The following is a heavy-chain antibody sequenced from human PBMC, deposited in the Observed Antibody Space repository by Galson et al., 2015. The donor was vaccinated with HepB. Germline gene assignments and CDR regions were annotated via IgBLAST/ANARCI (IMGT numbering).Heavy chain of an antibody. D-gene: IGHD2-8*01. CDR3: TRDNGRGMDV. CDR1: GFAFRKSW. CDR2: VNGDGTVT. J-gene: IGHJ6*02. Sequence: SLRLSCAASGFAFRKSWMHWVRQGPGKGLEWVSRVNGDGTVTSHADSVKGRITISRDNAKNTVHLQVNALRVDDAAVYFCTRDNGRGMDVWGQGTTVTVSS. V-gene: IGHV3-74*01.